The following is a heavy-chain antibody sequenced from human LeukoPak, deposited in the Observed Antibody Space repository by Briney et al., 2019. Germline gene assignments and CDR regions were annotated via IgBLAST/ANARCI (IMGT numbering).Heavy chain of an antibody. V-gene: IGHV3-74*01. CDR1: GFTFSSYW. CDR3: ARVFYSRGYYGSGSPAYFDY. J-gene: IGHJ4*02. D-gene: IGHD3-10*01. CDR2: INSDGSST. Sequence: GGSLRLSCAASGFTFSSYWMHWVRQAPGKGLVWVSRINSDGSSTSYADSVKGRFTISRDNAKNTLYLQMNSLRAEDTAIYYCARVFYSRGYYGSGSPAYFDYWGQGTLVTVSS.